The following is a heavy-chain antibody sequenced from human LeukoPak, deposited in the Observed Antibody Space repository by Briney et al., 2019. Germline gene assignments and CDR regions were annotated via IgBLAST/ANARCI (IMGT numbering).Heavy chain of an antibody. CDR2: ISGSGGST. D-gene: IGHD5-18*01. V-gene: IGHV3-23*01. Sequence: GGSLRLSCAAYGFTFRSYTMSWVRQAPGKGLEWVSAISGSGGSTYYADCVKGRFTISRDNSKNTLYLQMNSLRAEDTAVYYCARSSDGYSYGYAFDYWGQGTLVTVSS. CDR3: ARSSDGYSYGYAFDY. CDR1: GFTFRSYT. J-gene: IGHJ4*02.